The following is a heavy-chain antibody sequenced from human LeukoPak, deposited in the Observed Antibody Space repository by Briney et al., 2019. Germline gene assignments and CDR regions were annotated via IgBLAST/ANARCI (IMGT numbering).Heavy chain of an antibody. J-gene: IGHJ4*02. D-gene: IGHD3-10*01. CDR2: ISAYNGNT. CDR3: VWFGELLSAYYFDY. Sequence: ASVKVSCKASGYTFTSYGISWVRQPPGQGLEWMGWISAYNGNTNYAQKLQGRVTMTTDTSTSTAYMELRSLRSDDTAVYYCVWFGELLSAYYFDYWGQGTLVTVSS. V-gene: IGHV1-18*01. CDR1: GYTFTSYG.